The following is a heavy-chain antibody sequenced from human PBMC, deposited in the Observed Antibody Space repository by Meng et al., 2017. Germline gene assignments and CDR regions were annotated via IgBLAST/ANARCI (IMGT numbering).Heavy chain of an antibody. J-gene: IGHJ4*02. CDR2: IYYSGST. V-gene: IGHV4-31*01. CDR3: ARLGPFDCSGGSCYSLYYFDY. Sequence: SETLSLTCTVSGGSISSGGYYWSWIRQHPGKGLEWIGYIYYSGSTYYNPSLKSLVTISVDTSKNQFSLKLSSVTAADTAVYYCARLGPFDCSGGSCYSLYYFDYWGQGTLVTVSS. D-gene: IGHD2-15*01. CDR1: GGSISSGGYY.